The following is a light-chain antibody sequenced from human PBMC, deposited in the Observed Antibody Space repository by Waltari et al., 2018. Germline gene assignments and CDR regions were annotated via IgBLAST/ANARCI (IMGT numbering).Light chain of an antibody. J-gene: IGKJ2*02. V-gene: IGKV1-5*03. CDR3: QQYNSYWGT. CDR2: KAS. Sequence: DIQMTQSPSTLSASVGARVTITSRASQSISSWLAWYQQKPGKAPKLLIYKASSLESGVPSRFSGSGSGTEFTLTISSLQPDDFATYYCQQYNSYWGTFGQGTKLEI. CDR1: QSISSW.